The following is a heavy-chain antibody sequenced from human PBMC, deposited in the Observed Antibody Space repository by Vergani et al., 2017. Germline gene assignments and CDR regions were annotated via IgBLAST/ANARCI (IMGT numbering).Heavy chain of an antibody. CDR1: GGPFSSYT. J-gene: IGHJ4*02. CDR3: EATLREQLVQDS. D-gene: IGHD6-6*01. Sequence: QVQLVQSGAEVKKPGSSVKVSCKASGGPFSSYTISWVRQAPGQGLEWMGRIIPILGLANYAQKFQGRVTITADKSTSTAYMELSSLRSEDTAVYYCEATLREQLVQDSWGQGTLVTVSS. CDR2: IIPILGLA. V-gene: IGHV1-69*02.